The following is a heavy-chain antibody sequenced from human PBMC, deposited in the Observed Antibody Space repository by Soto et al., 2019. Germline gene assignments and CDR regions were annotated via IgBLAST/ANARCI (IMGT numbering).Heavy chain of an antibody. CDR3: ARLGRYFDWLPYGMDV. D-gene: IGHD3-9*01. V-gene: IGHV1-2*02. CDR1: GYTFTGYY. J-gene: IGHJ6*02. Sequence: ASLKVSCKASGYTFTGYYMHWVRQAPGQGLEWMGWINPNSGGTNYAQKFQGRVTMTRDTSISTAYMELSRLRSDDTAVYYCARLGRYFDWLPYGMDVWGQGTTVTVSS. CDR2: INPNSGGT.